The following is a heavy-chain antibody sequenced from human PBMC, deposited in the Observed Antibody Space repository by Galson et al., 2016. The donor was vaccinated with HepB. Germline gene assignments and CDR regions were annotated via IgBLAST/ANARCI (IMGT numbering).Heavy chain of an antibody. CDR1: GISFSTYW. V-gene: IGHV3-7*01. D-gene: IGHD2-2*01. J-gene: IGHJ5*02. Sequence: SLRLSCAASGISFSTYWMNWVRLAPGKGLEWVANIKNDGSQKYYVDSVKGRFTISRDNGKNSLYLQMGSLRAEDTAVYYCARGDCNSSTWYVIWFDPWGHGTVVTVSS. CDR3: ARGDCNSSTWYVIWFDP. CDR2: IKNDGSQK.